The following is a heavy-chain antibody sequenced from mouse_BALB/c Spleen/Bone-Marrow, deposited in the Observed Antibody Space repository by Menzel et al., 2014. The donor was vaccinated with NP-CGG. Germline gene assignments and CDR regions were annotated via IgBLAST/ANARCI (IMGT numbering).Heavy chain of an antibody. CDR2: ISSGSSPI. J-gene: IGHJ2*01. CDR1: GFTFSSFG. V-gene: IGHV5-17*02. Sequence: EVKLVDSGGGLVQPGGSRKLSCAASGFTFSSFGMHWVRQAPEKGLEWVAYISSGSSPIFYADTVKGRFTISRDNPKNTLFLQMTSLRSEDTAIYYCTRGGKWGDFDYWGQGTTLTVSS. CDR3: TRGGKWGDFDY.